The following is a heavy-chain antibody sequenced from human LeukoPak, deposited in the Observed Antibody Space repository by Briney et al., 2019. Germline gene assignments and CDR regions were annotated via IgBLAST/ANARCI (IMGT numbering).Heavy chain of an antibody. CDR1: VYTFTSYY. V-gene: IGHV1-46*01. D-gene: IGHD2-15*01. J-gene: IGHJ4*02. CDR2: INPSGGST. CDR3: AREVRVVAATTYFDY. Sequence: ASVKVSCKASVYTFTSYYMNWVRQAPGQGLEWMGIINPSGGSTSYAQKFQGRVTMTRDTSTSTVYMELSSLRSEDTAVYYCAREVRVVAATTYFDYWGQGTLVTVSS.